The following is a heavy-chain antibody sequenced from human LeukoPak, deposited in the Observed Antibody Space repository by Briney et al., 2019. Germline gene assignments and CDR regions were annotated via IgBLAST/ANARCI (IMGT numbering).Heavy chain of an antibody. CDR1: GFTFSSYW. V-gene: IGHV3-7*01. J-gene: IGHJ4*02. Sequence: GGSLRLSCAASGFTFSSYWMSWVRQAPGKGLEWVANIKQDGSEKYYVDSVKGRFTISRDNAKNSLYLQMNSLRAEDTAVYYCARAAYGSGSYHDYWGQGTLVTVSS. CDR2: IKQDGSEK. CDR3: ARAAYGSGSYHDY. D-gene: IGHD3-10*01.